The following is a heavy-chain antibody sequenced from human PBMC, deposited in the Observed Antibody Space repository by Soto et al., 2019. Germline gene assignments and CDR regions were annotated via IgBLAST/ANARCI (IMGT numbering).Heavy chain of an antibody. J-gene: IGHJ6*02. Sequence: WASVKVSCKASGGTFSSYAISWVRQAPGQGLEWMGGIIPIFGTANYAQKFQGRVTITADKSTSTAYMELSSLRSEDTAVYYCARVMSIGPGYSNYDHYYYGMDVWGQGTTVTVSS. CDR3: ARVMSIGPGYSNYDHYYYGMDV. CDR1: GGTFSSYA. V-gene: IGHV1-69*06. D-gene: IGHD4-4*01. CDR2: IIPIFGTA.